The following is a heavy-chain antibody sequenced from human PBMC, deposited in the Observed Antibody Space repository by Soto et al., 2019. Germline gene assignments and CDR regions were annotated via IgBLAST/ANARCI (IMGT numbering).Heavy chain of an antibody. D-gene: IGHD5-18*01. CDR3: ARVDGDRYGGNGYLGRH. J-gene: IGHJ4*02. V-gene: IGHV3-74*01. CDR2: IKSDGSGT. CDR1: GFPFSSYW. Sequence: EVQLVESGGGLVQPGESLTLSCAASGFPFSSYWMPWVRQAPGKGLVWVSRIKSDGSGTYYADSVQDRCTISRDNPTNTLYLQKTSLRVEDTAVYFCARVDGDRYGGNGYLGRHWGQGTLVTVSS.